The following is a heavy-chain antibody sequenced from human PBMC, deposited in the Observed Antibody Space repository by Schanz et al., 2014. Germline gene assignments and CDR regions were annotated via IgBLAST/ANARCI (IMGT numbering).Heavy chain of an antibody. CDR2: ISGSGGST. Sequence: EVQLLESGGGLVQPGGSLRLSCAASGFTFSSYAMSWVRQAPGKGLEWVSAISGSGGSTYYADSVKGRFTISRDNSKNTLFLQMNSLRVEDSAIYYCAKDISDTSGKDDYWGQGTRVTVSS. J-gene: IGHJ4*02. V-gene: IGHV3-23*01. CDR1: GFTFSSYA. CDR3: AKDISDTSGKDDY. D-gene: IGHD3-22*01.